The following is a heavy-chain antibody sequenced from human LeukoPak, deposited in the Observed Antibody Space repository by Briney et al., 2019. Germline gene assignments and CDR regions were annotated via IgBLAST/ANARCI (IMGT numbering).Heavy chain of an antibody. D-gene: IGHD2-2*02. Sequence: GRSLRISCAASGFTISSYAMRWVRQAPGKGLEWVAVISYGGSNKYYADSVKGRFTISRDNSKNTLYLQMNSLRAEDTAVYYCAKDLYQLLYPDYWGQGTLVTVSS. CDR2: ISYGGSNK. J-gene: IGHJ4*02. V-gene: IGHV3-30*18. CDR1: GFTISSYA. CDR3: AKDLYQLLYPDY.